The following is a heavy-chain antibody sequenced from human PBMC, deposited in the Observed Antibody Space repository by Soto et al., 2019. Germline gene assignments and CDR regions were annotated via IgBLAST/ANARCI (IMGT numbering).Heavy chain of an antibody. CDR1: GFTFSSYA. CDR2: ISYDGSNK. D-gene: IGHD6-13*01. V-gene: IGHV3-30-3*01. J-gene: IGHJ6*02. CDR3: ARDPTPGKHGMDV. Sequence: QVQLVESGGGVVQPGRSLRLSCAASGFTFSSYAMHWVRQAPGKGLEWVAVISYDGSNKYYADSVKGRFTISRDNSKNTLYLQMNRLRAEDTAVYYCARDPTPGKHGMDVWGQGTTVTVSS.